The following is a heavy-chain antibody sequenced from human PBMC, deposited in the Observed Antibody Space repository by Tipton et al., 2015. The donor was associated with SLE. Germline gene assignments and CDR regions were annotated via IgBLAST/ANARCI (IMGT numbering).Heavy chain of an antibody. CDR2: INSDGSQT. Sequence: SLRLSCSASGFTFSSNWMHWVRQAPGKWLVWVSCINSDGSQTSYADSVKGRFTISRDNAKNTLYLQMNSLRAEDTAVYYCARDGGGDGYFDYWGQGTLVSV. V-gene: IGHV3-74*01. D-gene: IGHD2-21*02. CDR3: ARDGGGDGYFDY. J-gene: IGHJ4*02. CDR1: GFTFSSNW.